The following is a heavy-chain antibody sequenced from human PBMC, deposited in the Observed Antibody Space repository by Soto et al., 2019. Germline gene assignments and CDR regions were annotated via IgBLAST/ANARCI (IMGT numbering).Heavy chain of an antibody. CDR3: ASSNFKFDAFDI. V-gene: IGHV1-69*04. J-gene: IGHJ3*02. CDR1: GGDFSAYA. CDR2: IIPIAEVT. Sequence: QIQLVQSGAEVKKPGSSVKVSCKASGGDFSAYAFTWVRQAPGHGLEWMGQIIPIAEVTNSAPKFQGRVTIAADESTSTAFMELISLRSDDTAVYYCASSNFKFDAFDIWGQGTLVTVSS. D-gene: IGHD1-1*01.